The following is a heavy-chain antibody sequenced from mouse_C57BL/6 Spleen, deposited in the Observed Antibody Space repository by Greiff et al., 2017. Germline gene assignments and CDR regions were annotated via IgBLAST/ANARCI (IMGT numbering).Heavy chain of an antibody. CDR3: GRSGYGNYPLDY. V-gene: IGHV1-61*01. D-gene: IGHD2-10*02. CDR2: IYPSDSET. J-gene: IGHJ4*01. Sequence: QVQLQQPGAELVRPGSSVKLSCKASGYTFTSYWMDWVKQRPGQGLEWIGNIYPSDSETHYNQKFKDKATFTVDKSSSTAYMQLSSLTSEDSAVYYCGRSGYGNYPLDYWGQGTSVTVSS. CDR1: GYTFTSYW.